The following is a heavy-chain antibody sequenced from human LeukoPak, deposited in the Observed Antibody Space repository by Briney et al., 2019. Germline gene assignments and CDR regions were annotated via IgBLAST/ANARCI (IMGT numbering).Heavy chain of an antibody. V-gene: IGHV4-4*02. Sequence: PSGTLSLTCAVSGGSISSSNWWSWVRQPPGKGLERIGEIYHSGSTNYNPSLKSRVTISVDKSKNQFSLKLSSVTAADTAVYYCAQIPRDYDSSGSQSYFAYWGQGTLVAVSS. J-gene: IGHJ4*02. D-gene: IGHD3-22*01. CDR2: IYHSGST. CDR1: GGSISSSNW. CDR3: AQIPRDYDSSGSQSYFAY.